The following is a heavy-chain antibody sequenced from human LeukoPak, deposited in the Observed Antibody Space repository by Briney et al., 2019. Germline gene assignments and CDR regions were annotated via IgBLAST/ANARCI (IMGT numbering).Heavy chain of an antibody. D-gene: IGHD6-13*01. CDR1: GFTFSSYG. Sequence: GGSLILSCAASGFTFSSYGMHWVRQAPGKGLEWVAVISYDGSNKYYADSVKGRFTISRDNSKNTLYLQMNSLRAEDTAVYYCAKLVSSNAAATPSDYWGQGTLVTVSS. V-gene: IGHV3-30*18. CDR3: AKLVSSNAAATPSDY. J-gene: IGHJ4*02. CDR2: ISYDGSNK.